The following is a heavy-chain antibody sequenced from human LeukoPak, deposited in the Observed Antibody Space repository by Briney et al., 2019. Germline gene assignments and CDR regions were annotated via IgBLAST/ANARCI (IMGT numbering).Heavy chain of an antibody. CDR1: GFTFSSYG. CDR3: ARNPVALYYFDY. Sequence: PGGSLRLSCAASGFTFSSYGMHWVRQAPGKGLEWVAVISYDGSNKYFADSVKGRFTISRDNSKNTLYLQMNSLRAEDTAVYYCARNPVALYYFDYWGQGTLVTVSS. CDR2: ISYDGSNK. V-gene: IGHV3-30*03. J-gene: IGHJ4*02. D-gene: IGHD6-19*01.